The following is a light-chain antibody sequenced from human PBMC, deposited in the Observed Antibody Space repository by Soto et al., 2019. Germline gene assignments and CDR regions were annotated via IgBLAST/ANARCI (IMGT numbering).Light chain of an antibody. CDR1: QPIGNW. V-gene: IGKV1-5*03. J-gene: IGKJ2*01. CDR3: KQFKTYPQT. Sequence: DIQMTQSPSTLSASVGDTVSTTRRPSQPIGNWMAWYQQTPGKAPKRLIFRGSTLQSGVPSRFSGSGSGTEFTLTIMSLQTDDFAVYHCKQFKTYPQTFGQGTKVDIK. CDR2: RGS.